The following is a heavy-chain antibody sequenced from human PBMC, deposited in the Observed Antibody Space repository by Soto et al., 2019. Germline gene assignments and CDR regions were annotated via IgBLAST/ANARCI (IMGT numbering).Heavy chain of an antibody. D-gene: IGHD3-22*01. CDR3: AKDLRDYDSSGYYYYYYYGMDV. Sequence: GGSLRLSCAASGFTFSSYAMHWVRQAPGKGLEWVAVISYDGSNKYYADSVKGRFTISRDNSKNTLYLQMNSLRAEDTAVYYCAKDLRDYDSSGYYYYYYYGMDVWGQGTTVTVSS. CDR2: ISYDGSNK. V-gene: IGHV3-30-3*01. J-gene: IGHJ6*02. CDR1: GFTFSSYA.